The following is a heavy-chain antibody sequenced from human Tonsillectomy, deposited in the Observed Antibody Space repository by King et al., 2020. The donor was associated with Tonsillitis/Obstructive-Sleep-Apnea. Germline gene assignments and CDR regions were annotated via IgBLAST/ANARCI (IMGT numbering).Heavy chain of an antibody. CDR3: ARGTYEFWSGYYPTDYFDY. V-gene: IGHV3-30*04. CDR2: ISYDGSNK. Sequence: VQLVESGGGVVQPGRSLRLSCAASGFTFSSYAMHWVRQAPGKGLEWVAVISYDGSNKYYADSVKGRFTISRDNSKNTLYLQMNSLRAEDTAVYYCARGTYEFWSGYYPTDYFDYWGQGTLFTVSS. D-gene: IGHD3-3*01. J-gene: IGHJ4*02. CDR1: GFTFSSYA.